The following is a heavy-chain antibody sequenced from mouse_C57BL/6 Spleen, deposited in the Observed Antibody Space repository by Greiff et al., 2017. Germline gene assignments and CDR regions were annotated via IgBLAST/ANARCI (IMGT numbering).Heavy chain of an antibody. CDR3: ARQIYYGSSPYYYAMDY. CDR2: ISSGGRYT. V-gene: IGHV5-6*01. Sequence: EVKLQESGGDLVKPGGSLKLSCAASGFTFSSYGMSWVRQTPEKRLEWVATISSGGRYTYDPERVKGRVNTSRDNDKKTLYRQMSSTKSEDTAMYYCARQIYYGSSPYYYAMDYWGPGTSVTVSS. CDR1: GFTFSSYG. D-gene: IGHD1-1*01. J-gene: IGHJ4*01.